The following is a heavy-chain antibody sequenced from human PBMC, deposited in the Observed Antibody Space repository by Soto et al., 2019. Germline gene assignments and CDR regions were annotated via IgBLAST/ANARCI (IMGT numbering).Heavy chain of an antibody. CDR3: AKEDVTIFGAPGGMDV. V-gene: IGHV3-23*01. J-gene: IGHJ6*04. CDR2: ISGSGGST. CDR1: GVTFCSYA. Sequence: GGSLRLSCAASGVTFCSYAMSGVRQTPGKGLEWVSAISGSGGSTYYADSVKGRFTISRDNSKNTLYLQMNSLRAEDTAVYYCAKEDVTIFGAPGGMDVWGKGTTVTVSS. D-gene: IGHD3-3*01.